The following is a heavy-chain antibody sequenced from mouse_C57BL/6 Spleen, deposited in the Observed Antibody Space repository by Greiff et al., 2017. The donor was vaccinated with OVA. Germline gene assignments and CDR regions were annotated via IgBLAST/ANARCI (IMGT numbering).Heavy chain of an antibody. Sequence: QVQLKQSGTELVKPGASVKLSCKASGYTFTSYWMHWVKQRPGQGLEWIGNINPSNGGTNYNEKFKSKATLTVDKSSSTAYMQLSSLTSEDSAVYYCAREDIYYYGSSYLYYAMDYWGQGTSVTVSS. CDR3: AREDIYYYGSSYLYYAMDY. CDR1: GYTFTSYW. J-gene: IGHJ4*01. D-gene: IGHD1-1*01. V-gene: IGHV1-53*01. CDR2: INPSNGGT.